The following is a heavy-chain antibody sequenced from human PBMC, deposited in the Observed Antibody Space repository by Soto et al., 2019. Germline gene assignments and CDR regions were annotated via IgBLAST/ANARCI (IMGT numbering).Heavy chain of an antibody. CDR1: GYTFTSYY. Sequence: GASVKVSCKASGYTFTSYYMHWVRQAPGQGLEWMGIINPSGGSTSYAQKLQGRVTMTRDTSTSTVYMELSSLRSEDTAVYYCARSPSPYYGSGSPAYYFDYWGQGTLVTVSS. CDR2: INPSGGST. D-gene: IGHD3-10*01. V-gene: IGHV1-46*01. J-gene: IGHJ4*02. CDR3: ARSPSPYYGSGSPAYYFDY.